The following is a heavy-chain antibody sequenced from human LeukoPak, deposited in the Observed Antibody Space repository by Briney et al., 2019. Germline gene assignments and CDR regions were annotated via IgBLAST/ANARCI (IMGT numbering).Heavy chain of an antibody. CDR2: INHSGST. CDR3: ASSVDTAMVKAFDI. D-gene: IGHD5-18*01. Sequence: PSGTLSLTCAVSGDSSSNTNWWSWVRQPPGKGLEWIGEINHSGSTNYNPSLKSRVTISVDTSKNQFSLKLSSVTAADTAVYYCASSVDTAMVKAFDIWGQGTMVTVSS. J-gene: IGHJ3*02. V-gene: IGHV4-4*02. CDR1: GDSSSNTNW.